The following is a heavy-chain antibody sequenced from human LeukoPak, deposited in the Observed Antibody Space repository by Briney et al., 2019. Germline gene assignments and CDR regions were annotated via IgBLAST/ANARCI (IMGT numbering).Heavy chain of an antibody. CDR2: IIPILGIA. CDR3: ARVGYSYGFDY. J-gene: IGHJ4*02. V-gene: IGHV1-69*04. Sequence: SVKVSCKASGYTFTGYYMHWVRQAPGQGLEWMGRIIPILGIANYAQKFQGRVTITADKSTSTAYMELSSLRSEDTAVYYCARVGYSYGFDYWGQGTLVTVSS. CDR1: GYTFTGYY. D-gene: IGHD5-18*01.